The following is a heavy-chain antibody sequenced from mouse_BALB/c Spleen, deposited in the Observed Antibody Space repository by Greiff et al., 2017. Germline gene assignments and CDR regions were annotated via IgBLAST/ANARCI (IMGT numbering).Heavy chain of an antibody. CDR2: ISSGGSYT. CDR3: ARQGGTTGAMDY. D-gene: IGHD1-1*01. CDR1: GFTFSSYG. Sequence: VQLQQSGGDLVKPGGSLKLSCAASGFTFSSYGMSWVRQTPDKRLEWVATISSGGSYTYYPDSVKGRFTISRDNAKNTLYLQMSSLKSEDTAMYYCARQGGTTGAMDYWGQGTSVTVAS. J-gene: IGHJ4*01. V-gene: IGHV5-6*01.